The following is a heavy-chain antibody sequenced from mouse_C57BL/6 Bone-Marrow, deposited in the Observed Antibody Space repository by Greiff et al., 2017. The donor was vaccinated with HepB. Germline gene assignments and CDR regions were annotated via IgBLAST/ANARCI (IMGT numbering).Heavy chain of an antibody. CDR1: GYAFSSSW. Sequence: QVQLKESGPELVKPGASVKISCKASGYAFSSSWMNWVKQRPGKGLEWIGRIYPGDGDTNYNGKFKGKATLTADKSSSTAYMQLSSLTSEDSAVYFCARPITTVVPYAMDYGGQGTSVTVSS. CDR2: IYPGDGDT. D-gene: IGHD1-1*01. CDR3: ARPITTVVPYAMDY. V-gene: IGHV1-82*01. J-gene: IGHJ4*01.